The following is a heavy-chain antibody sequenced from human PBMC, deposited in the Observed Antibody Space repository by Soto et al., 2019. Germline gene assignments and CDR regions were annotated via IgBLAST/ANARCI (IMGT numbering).Heavy chain of an antibody. CDR1: GFTFDDYA. Sequence: EVQLVESGGGLVQPGGSLRLSCAASGFTFDDYAIHWVRQAPGKGLEWGSGISWNGAATGYADTVSGRFTISRDNANNALYLQMTSLSSEVSAIYYCANLRLYGSGFDCWGQGTLVTVSS. D-gene: IGHD3-10*01. J-gene: IGHJ4*02. V-gene: IGHV3-9*01. CDR2: ISWNGAAT. CDR3: ANLRLYGSGFDC.